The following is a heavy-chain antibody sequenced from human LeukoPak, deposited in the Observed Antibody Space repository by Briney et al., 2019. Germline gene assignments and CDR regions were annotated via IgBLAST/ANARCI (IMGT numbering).Heavy chain of an antibody. Sequence: GASVKVSCKASGYTFTSYYMHWVRQAPGQGLEWMGIINPSGGSTSYAQKFQGRVTMTRDMSTSTVYMELSSLRSEDTAVHYCARAYGSWFPHMDVWGKGTTVTVSS. J-gene: IGHJ6*03. CDR2: INPSGGST. CDR3: ARAYGSWFPHMDV. V-gene: IGHV1-46*01. D-gene: IGHD6-13*01. CDR1: GYTFTSYY.